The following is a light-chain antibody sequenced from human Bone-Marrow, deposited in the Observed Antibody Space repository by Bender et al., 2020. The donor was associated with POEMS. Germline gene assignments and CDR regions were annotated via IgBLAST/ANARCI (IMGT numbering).Light chain of an antibody. Sequence: QSVLTQPPSASGTPGQKVTMSCSGSTSNIGQNDVSWYQQVPGTAPKLLINTNNQRPSGVPDRFSGSQSGTSASLAITGLQSEDEAAYFCQSYDSELNGWVFGGGTKLTVL. J-gene: IGLJ3*02. V-gene: IGLV1-47*01. CDR1: TSNIGQND. CDR3: QSYDSELNGWV. CDR2: TNN.